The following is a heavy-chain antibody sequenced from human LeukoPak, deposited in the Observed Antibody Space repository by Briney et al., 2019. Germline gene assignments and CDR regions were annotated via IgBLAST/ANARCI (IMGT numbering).Heavy chain of an antibody. J-gene: IGHJ5*02. CDR3: ARGDLYDGGGRNWFDP. CDR1: GFTFSNYV. D-gene: IGHD3-16*01. CDR2: ISGGGGRT. V-gene: IGHV3-23*01. Sequence: GGSLRLSCAASGFTFSNYVMSWVRQAPGKGLEWVSGISGGGGRTFYADSVRGRFTISRDNSKNTLYLQMNSLRADDTALYYCARGDLYDGGGRNWFDPWGQGTLVTVSS.